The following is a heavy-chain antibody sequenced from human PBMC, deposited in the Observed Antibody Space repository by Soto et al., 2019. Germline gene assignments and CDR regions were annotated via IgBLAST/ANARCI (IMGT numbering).Heavy chain of an antibody. CDR1: GGSISSGGYS. CDR2: IYHSGST. Sequence: SSETLSLTCAVSGGSISSGGYSWSWIRQPPGKGLEWIGYIYHSGSTYYNPSLKSRVTISVDRSKNQFSLKLSSVTAADTAVYYCARAPGPVPAAMGMDVWGQGTTVTVSS. D-gene: IGHD2-2*01. V-gene: IGHV4-30-2*01. J-gene: IGHJ6*02. CDR3: ARAPGPVPAAMGMDV.